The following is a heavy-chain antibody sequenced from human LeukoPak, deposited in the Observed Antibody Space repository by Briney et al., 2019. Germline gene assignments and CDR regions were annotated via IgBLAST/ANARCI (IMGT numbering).Heavy chain of an antibody. D-gene: IGHD3-22*01. J-gene: IGHJ4*02. CDR3: ARHKTVRYYYDSSGYYPGRGFDY. Sequence: SETLSLTCTVSGYSVSSGYYWSWIRQPPGKGLEWIGEINHSGSTNYNPSLKSRVTISVDTSKNQFSLKLSSVTAADTAVYYCARHKTVRYYYDSSGYYPGRGFDYWGQGTLVTVSS. V-gene: IGHV4-34*01. CDR1: GYSVSSGYY. CDR2: INHSGST.